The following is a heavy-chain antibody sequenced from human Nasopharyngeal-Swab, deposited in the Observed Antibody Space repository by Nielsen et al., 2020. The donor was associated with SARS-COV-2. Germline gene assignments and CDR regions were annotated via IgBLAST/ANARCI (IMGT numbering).Heavy chain of an antibody. V-gene: IGHV3-7*03. CDR3: ARTTVTTDPGDY. D-gene: IGHD4-17*01. J-gene: IGHJ4*02. Sequence: GESLKISCAASGFDFRSYWMTWVRQAPGKGLEWVANIKEDGSEKYYVDSVKGRFTISRDNAKNSVYLQMNSLRAEDTAVYFCARTTVTTDPGDYWGQGTLVTVSS. CDR1: GFDFRSYW. CDR2: IKEDGSEK.